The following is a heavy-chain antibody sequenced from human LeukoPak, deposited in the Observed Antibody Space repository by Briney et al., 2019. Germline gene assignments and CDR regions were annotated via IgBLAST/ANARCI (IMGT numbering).Heavy chain of an antibody. D-gene: IGHD2-2*01. V-gene: IGHV3-30-3*01. CDR1: GFTFSSYA. CDR2: ISYDGSNK. CDR3: APSSFDY. Sequence: PGRSLRLSCAASGFTFSSYAMHWVRQAPGKGLEWVAVISYDGSNKYYADSVKGRFTISRDNAKNTLYLQMNSLRAEDTAVYYCAPSSFDYWGQGTLVTVSS. J-gene: IGHJ4*02.